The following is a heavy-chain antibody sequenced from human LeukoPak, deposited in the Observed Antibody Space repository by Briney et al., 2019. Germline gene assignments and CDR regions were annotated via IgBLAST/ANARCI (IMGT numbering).Heavy chain of an antibody. J-gene: IGHJ4*02. Sequence: KTGGSLRLSCATSGFTFSITCMSWVRQAPGKGLEWVGRIKSKTDGGTTDYAAPVKGRFTISRDDSKNTVYVQMNNLKTEDTAVYYCTTEGSYPKYFDFWGQGTLVTVSS. D-gene: IGHD1-26*01. CDR3: TTEGSYPKYFDF. CDR2: IKSKTDGGTT. V-gene: IGHV3-15*01. CDR1: GFTFSITC.